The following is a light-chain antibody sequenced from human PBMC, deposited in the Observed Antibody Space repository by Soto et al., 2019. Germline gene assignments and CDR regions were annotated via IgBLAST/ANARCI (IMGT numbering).Light chain of an antibody. Sequence: IVMTQSPATLSVSPVERATLSCMASQSVYSNLAWYQQKPGQAPRLLIFGASTRATGIPARFSGSGSGTEFTLAISSLQSEDFGVYYCQQYNNWPPLTFGGGTKV. CDR1: QSVYSN. V-gene: IGKV3D-15*01. CDR3: QQYNNWPPLT. CDR2: GAS. J-gene: IGKJ4*01.